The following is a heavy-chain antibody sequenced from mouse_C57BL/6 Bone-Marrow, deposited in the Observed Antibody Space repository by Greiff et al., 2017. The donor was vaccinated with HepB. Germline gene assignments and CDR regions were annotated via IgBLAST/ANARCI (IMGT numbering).Heavy chain of an antibody. CDR3: TGDYYGSSPHYFDY. CDR1: GYTFTSYW. D-gene: IGHD1-1*01. J-gene: IGHJ2*01. Sequence: EVQLVESGTVLARPGASVKMSCKTSGYTFTSYWMHWVKQRPGQGLEWIGAIYPGNSDTSYNQKFKGKAKLTAVTSASTAYMELSSLTNEDSAVYYCTGDYYGSSPHYFDYWGQGTTLTVSS. V-gene: IGHV1-5*01. CDR2: IYPGNSDT.